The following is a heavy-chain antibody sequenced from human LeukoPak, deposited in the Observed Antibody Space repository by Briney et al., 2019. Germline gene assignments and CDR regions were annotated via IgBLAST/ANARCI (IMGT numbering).Heavy chain of an antibody. J-gene: IGHJ4*02. V-gene: IGHV5-51*01. D-gene: IGHD4-17*01. CDR2: IYPGDSDT. CDR3: ARQYGRPFDY. CDR1: GYSFSDSW. Sequence: GESLKISCKGSGYSFSDSWIGWVRQMPGKGLEWRGIIYPGDSDTRYSPSFQGQVTISADKSISTAYLQWSSLKATDTAMYYCARQYGRPFDYWGQGTLVTVSS.